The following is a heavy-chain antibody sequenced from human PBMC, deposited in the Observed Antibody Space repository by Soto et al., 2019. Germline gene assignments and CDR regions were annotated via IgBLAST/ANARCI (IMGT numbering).Heavy chain of an antibody. D-gene: IGHD7-27*01. CDR3: ARTSVNWGSRGLVDY. CDR1: GFSLSTSGVG. CDR2: LYWDDDK. Sequence: QITLKESGPTLVKPTQTLTLTCTFSGFSLSTSGVGVGWIRQPPGKALEWLAFLYWDDDKRYSPSLKSRLTSTKDTSKNQVLLTMNNMDPVDTATYYCARTSVNWGSRGLVDYWGQGTLVTVAS. J-gene: IGHJ4*02. V-gene: IGHV2-5*02.